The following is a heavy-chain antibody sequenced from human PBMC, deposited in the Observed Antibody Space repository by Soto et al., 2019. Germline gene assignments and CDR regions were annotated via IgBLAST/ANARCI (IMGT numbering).Heavy chain of an antibody. CDR3: ARDPMRSNEFEA. V-gene: IGHV1-18*01. CDR2: INPYNGNT. D-gene: IGHD3-22*01. Sequence: QVQLVQSGAEVKKPGASVKVSCKASGYTFTTYGISWVRQAPGQGLEWMGWINPYNGNTNYAQKRQGRVTMTTDTSTSTAYMELRSLRSDDTSVYYCARDPMRSNEFEAWGQGNLVTVSS. CDR1: GYTFTTYG. J-gene: IGHJ5*02.